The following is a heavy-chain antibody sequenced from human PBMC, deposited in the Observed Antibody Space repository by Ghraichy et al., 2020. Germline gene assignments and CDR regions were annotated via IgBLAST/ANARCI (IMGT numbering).Heavy chain of an antibody. Sequence: ASVKVSCKASGATVTSYDINWVRQATGQGLEWMGWMNPNSGNTGYAQKFQGRVTMTRNTSISTAYMELSSLRSEDTAVYYCARAPNVGATRYDYWGQGTLVTVSS. CDR1: GATVTSYD. D-gene: IGHD1-26*01. V-gene: IGHV1-8*01. CDR2: MNPNSGNT. J-gene: IGHJ4*02. CDR3: ARAPNVGATRYDY.